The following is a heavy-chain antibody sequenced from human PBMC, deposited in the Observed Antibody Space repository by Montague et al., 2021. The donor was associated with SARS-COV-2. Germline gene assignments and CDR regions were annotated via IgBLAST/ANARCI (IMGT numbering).Heavy chain of an antibody. CDR1: GGSNSSGGYY. V-gene: IGHV4-31*03. D-gene: IGHD3-22*01. CDR2: IYYSGST. Sequence: TLSLTCTVSGGSNSSGGYYWSWIRQHPGKGLEWIGYIYYSGSTYYNPSLKSRVTMSVGTSKNQFSLKLSSVTAADTAVHYCASARINMIVVVDAFDIWGQGTMVTVSS. CDR3: ASARINMIVVVDAFDI. J-gene: IGHJ3*02.